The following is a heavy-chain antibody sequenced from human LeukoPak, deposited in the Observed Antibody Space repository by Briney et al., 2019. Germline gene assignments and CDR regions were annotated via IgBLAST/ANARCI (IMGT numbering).Heavy chain of an antibody. CDR1: GYTFTSYG. Sequence: SCKAPGYTFTSYGMHWVRQAPGKGLEWVAVKSYDGSNKYYADSVKGRFTISRDNSKNMLYLQMNSLRAEDTAVYYCARDRDSSGENWFDPWGQGTLVTVSS. CDR2: KSYDGSNK. V-gene: IGHV3-30-3*01. J-gene: IGHJ5*02. D-gene: IGHD3-22*01. CDR3: ARDRDSSGENWFDP.